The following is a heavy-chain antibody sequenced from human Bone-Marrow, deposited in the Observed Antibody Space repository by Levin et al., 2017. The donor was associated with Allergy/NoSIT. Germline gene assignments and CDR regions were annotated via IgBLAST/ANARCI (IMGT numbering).Heavy chain of an antibody. CDR3: ARAEGFTYGSYFDY. V-gene: IGHV3-33*04. D-gene: IGHD5-24*01. CDR1: GFSFNNYA. Sequence: GESLKISCAASGFSFNNYALHWVRQAPGKGLEWLTGIWHDGSEKYYADSVKGRFVISRDNSKKTLYLQMDNLRVEDTAVYYCARAEGFTYGSYFDYWGQGIVVTVPS. CDR2: IWHDGSEK. J-gene: IGHJ4*02.